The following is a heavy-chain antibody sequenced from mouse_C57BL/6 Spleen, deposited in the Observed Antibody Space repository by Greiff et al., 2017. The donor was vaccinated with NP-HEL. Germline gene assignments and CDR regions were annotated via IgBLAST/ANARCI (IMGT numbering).Heavy chain of an antibody. V-gene: IGHV1-69*01. CDR2: IDPSDSYT. D-gene: IGHD2-1*01. Sequence: AQGLEWIGEIDPSDSYTNYNQKFKGKSTLTVDKSSSTAYMQLSSLTSEDSAVYYCARSPNGNYYAMDYWGQGTSVTVSS. CDR3: ARSPNGNYYAMDY. J-gene: IGHJ4*01.